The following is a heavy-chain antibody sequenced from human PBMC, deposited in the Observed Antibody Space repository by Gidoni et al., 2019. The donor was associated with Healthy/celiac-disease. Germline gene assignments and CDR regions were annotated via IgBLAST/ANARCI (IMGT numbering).Heavy chain of an antibody. J-gene: IGHJ6*02. CDR3: AREPVVVTAMNYYGMDV. CDR1: GFTFSSYS. CDR2: ISSSSSYI. Sequence: EVQLVESGGGLVKPGGSLRLSCAASGFTFSSYSMNWVRQAPGKGLEWVSSISSSSSYIYYADSVKGRFTISRDNAKNSLYLQMNSLRAEDTAVYYCAREPVVVTAMNYYGMDVWGQGTTVTVSS. V-gene: IGHV3-21*01. D-gene: IGHD2-21*02.